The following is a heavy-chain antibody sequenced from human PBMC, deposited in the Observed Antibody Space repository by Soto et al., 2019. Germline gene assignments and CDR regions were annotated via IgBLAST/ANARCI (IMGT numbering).Heavy chain of an antibody. D-gene: IGHD3-3*01. CDR3: SRHFGMVKDYYYYYGMDV. V-gene: IGHV1-46*02. CDR1: GDTFKNFY. J-gene: IGHJ6*02. CDR2: ISPSGHTT. Sequence: QVQLVQSGAEVKKPGASANLSCKASGDTFKNFYIHWVRQAPGQGLEWLGMISPSGHTTTYPQKCHGRVTLTRDTSTRTHDMELSNLRSVDTTIYYCSRHFGMVKDYYYYYGMDVCGQGTTVTVSS.